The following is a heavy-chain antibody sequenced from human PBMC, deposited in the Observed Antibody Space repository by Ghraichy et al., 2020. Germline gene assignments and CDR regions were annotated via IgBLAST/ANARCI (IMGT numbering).Heavy chain of an antibody. CDR1: GFTFDDYA. Sequence: LSLTCAASGFTFDDYAMHWVRQAPGKGLEWVSGISWNSGSIGYADSVKGRFTISRDNAKNSLYLQMNSLRAEDTALYYCAKDSGGIAAAGRPFDYWGQGTLVTVSS. D-gene: IGHD6-13*01. CDR2: ISWNSGSI. CDR3: AKDSGGIAAAGRPFDY. J-gene: IGHJ4*02. V-gene: IGHV3-9*01.